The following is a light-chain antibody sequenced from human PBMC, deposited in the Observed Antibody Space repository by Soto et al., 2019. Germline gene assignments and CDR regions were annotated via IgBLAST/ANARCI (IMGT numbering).Light chain of an antibody. CDR2: AAS. Sequence: DIQMTQCPSSLSASVGDRVTITCRASQSISSYLNWYQQKPGKAPKLLIYAASSLQSGVPSRFSGSGSGTDFTLTISSLQPEDFATYYCQQSYSTPRAFGGGTKVDIK. J-gene: IGKJ4*01. CDR1: QSISSY. V-gene: IGKV1-39*01. CDR3: QQSYSTPRA.